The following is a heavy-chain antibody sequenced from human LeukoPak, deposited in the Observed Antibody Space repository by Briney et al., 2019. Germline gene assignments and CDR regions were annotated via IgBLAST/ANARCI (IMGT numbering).Heavy chain of an antibody. Sequence: PSQTLSLTCTVSGGSISSGGYYWSWTRQHPGKGLEWIGYIYYSGSTYYNPSLKSRVTISVDTSKNQFSLKLSSVTAADTAVNYCARAGPGSVDYWGQGTLVTVSS. D-gene: IGHD3-10*01. CDR3: ARAGPGSVDY. V-gene: IGHV4-31*03. CDR2: IYYSGST. CDR1: GGSISSGGYY. J-gene: IGHJ4*02.